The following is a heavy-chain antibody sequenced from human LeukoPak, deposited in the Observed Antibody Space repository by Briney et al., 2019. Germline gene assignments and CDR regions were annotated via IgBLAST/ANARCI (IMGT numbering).Heavy chain of an antibody. CDR2: IYHSGST. D-gene: IGHD3-3*01. CDR1: GGSISSGGYY. CDR3: ARARAGNYDFWSGYSYYFDY. V-gene: IGHV4-30-2*01. Sequence: SETLSLTCTVSGGSISSGGYYWSWIRQPPGKGLERIGYIYHSGSTYYNPSLKSRVTISVDRSKNQFSLKLSSVTAADTAVYYCARARAGNYDFWSGYSYYFDYWGQGTLVTVSS. J-gene: IGHJ4*02.